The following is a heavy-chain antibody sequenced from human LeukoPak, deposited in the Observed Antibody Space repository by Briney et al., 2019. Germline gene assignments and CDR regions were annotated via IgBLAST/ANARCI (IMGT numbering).Heavy chain of an antibody. CDR1: GYTFTSYD. D-gene: IGHD3-3*01. J-gene: IGHJ4*02. CDR2: MSPNSGNT. V-gene: IGHV1-8*03. CDR3: ARGDDFWSGYPLDY. Sequence: ASVKVSCKASGYTFTSYDINWVRQATGQGLEWMGWMSPNSGNTGYAQKFQGRVTITRNTSISTAYMELSSLRSEDTAVYYCARGDDFWSGYPLDYWGQGTLVTVSS.